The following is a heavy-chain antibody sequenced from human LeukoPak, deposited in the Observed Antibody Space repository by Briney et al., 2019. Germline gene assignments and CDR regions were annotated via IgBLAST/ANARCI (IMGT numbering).Heavy chain of an antibody. Sequence: ASVKVSRKASGYTFTSYGISWVRQAPGQGLEWMGWISAYNGNTNYAQKLQGRVTMTTDTSTSTAYMELRSLRSDDTAVYYCARAIVVVPAARGGYYYYMDVWGKGTTVTVSS. CDR1: GYTFTSYG. V-gene: IGHV1-18*01. CDR2: ISAYNGNT. D-gene: IGHD2-2*01. CDR3: ARAIVVVPAARGGYYYYMDV. J-gene: IGHJ6*03.